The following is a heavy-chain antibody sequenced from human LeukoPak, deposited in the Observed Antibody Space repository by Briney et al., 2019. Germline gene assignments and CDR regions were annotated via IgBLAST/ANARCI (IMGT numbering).Heavy chain of an antibody. CDR2: IYYCGST. CDR3: ARGGIRYFYWLFDY. Sequence: SETLSLTCTVSGGSISSYYWSWIRQPPGKGLEWIGYIYYCGSTNYNPSLKSRVTISVDTSKNQFSLKLSSVTAADTALYYCARGGIRYFYWLFDYWGQGTLVTVSS. J-gene: IGHJ4*02. V-gene: IGHV4-59*01. D-gene: IGHD3-9*01. CDR1: GGSISSYY.